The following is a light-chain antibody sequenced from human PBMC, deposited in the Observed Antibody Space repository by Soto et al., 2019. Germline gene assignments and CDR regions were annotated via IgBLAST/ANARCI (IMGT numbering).Light chain of an antibody. CDR3: HVWDSSRDHVV. Sequence: SYELIQPPSVSVAPGKTATSTCGGSNIGGKTVHWFQQKPGQAPVVVLYYDTHRPSGIPERFSGSNSGNTATLTITRVDAGDEADYYCHVWDSSRDHVVFGGGTKLTVL. V-gene: IGLV3-21*04. CDR2: YDT. CDR1: NIGGKT. J-gene: IGLJ3*02.